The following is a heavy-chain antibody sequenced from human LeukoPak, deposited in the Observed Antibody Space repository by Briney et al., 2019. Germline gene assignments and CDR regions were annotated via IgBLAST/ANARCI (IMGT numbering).Heavy chain of an antibody. CDR2: ISSSSSYI. J-gene: IGHJ4*02. V-gene: IGHV3-21*01. CDR1: GFTFSSYS. Sequence: GASLRLSCAASGFTFSSYSMNWVRQAPGKGLEWVSSISSSSSYIYYADSVKGRFTISRDNAKNSLYLQMNSLRAEDTAVYYCARAYSSGRYGDYWGQGTPVTVSS. CDR3: ARAYSSGRYGDY. D-gene: IGHD6-19*01.